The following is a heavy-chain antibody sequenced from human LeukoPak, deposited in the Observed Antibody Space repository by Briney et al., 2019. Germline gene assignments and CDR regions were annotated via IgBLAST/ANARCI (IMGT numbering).Heavy chain of an antibody. CDR3: ARVTKYDNSRNNYYMDV. D-gene: IGHD4-17*01. CDR2: INYRGAV. J-gene: IGHJ6*03. Sequence: SETLSLTCTVSDGSTTGTRCYWGWFRQTPGKGPEWIGNINYRGAVYYNPSLRSRATISLDTSKNQFPLRLTSVTAADTAVYFCARVTKYDNSRNNYYMDVWGKGTTVTVSS. CDR1: DGSTTGTRCY. V-gene: IGHV4-39*06.